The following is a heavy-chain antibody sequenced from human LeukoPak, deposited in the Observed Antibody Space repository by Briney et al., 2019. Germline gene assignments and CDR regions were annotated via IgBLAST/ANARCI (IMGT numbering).Heavy chain of an antibody. Sequence: GGSLRLSCAASGFPFSIYTMNWVRQAPGKGLEWVSSISGGSNDIYYADSVKGRFTISRDNAKNSLYLQMNSLRAEDTAVYYCATDYYCSGGSCYPPDWGQGTLVTVSS. J-gene: IGHJ4*02. CDR1: GFPFSIYT. V-gene: IGHV3-21*01. CDR3: ATDYYCSGGSCYPPD. D-gene: IGHD2-15*01. CDR2: ISGGSNDI.